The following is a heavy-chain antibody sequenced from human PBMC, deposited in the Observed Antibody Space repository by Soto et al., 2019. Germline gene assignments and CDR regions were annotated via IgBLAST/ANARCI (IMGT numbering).Heavy chain of an antibody. V-gene: IGHV3-48*02. CDR2: ISSSSSTI. CDR1: GFTFSSYS. J-gene: IGHJ6*02. D-gene: IGHD4-17*01. CDR3: ARDLHARRSYYYYGMDV. Sequence: GGSLRLSCAASGFTFSSYSMNWVRQAPGKGLEWVSYISSSSSTIYYADSVKGRFTISRDNAKNSLYLQMNSLRDEDTAVYYCARDLHARRSYYYYGMDVWGQGTTVTVSS.